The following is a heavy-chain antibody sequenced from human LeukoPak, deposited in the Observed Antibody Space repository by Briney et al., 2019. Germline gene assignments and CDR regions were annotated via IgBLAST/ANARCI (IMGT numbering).Heavy chain of an antibody. Sequence: GGSLRLSCAASGFTFSRYWMHWVRQAPGKGLVWVSRINNDGSSTNYADSVKGRFTISRDNAKNTLYLQMDSLRAEDTAVYYCARDDYYDSSGYYSLGYYYYYGMDVWGQGTTATVSS. CDR3: ARDDYYDSSGYYSLGYYYYYGMDV. D-gene: IGHD3-22*01. CDR1: GFTFSRYW. J-gene: IGHJ6*02. V-gene: IGHV3-74*01. CDR2: INNDGSST.